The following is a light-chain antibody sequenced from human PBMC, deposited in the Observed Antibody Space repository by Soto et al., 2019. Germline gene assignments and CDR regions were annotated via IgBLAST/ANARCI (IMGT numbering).Light chain of an antibody. CDR3: SSFTTTNTLEI. CDR2: EVS. Sequence: QSALTQPASVSGSPGQSITISCTGSSSDIGGYKHVSWYQHHPDKAPKLIIYEVSNRPSGVSNRFSGSKSGNTASLTISGLQADDEADYYCSSFTTTNTLEIFGGGTKLTVL. J-gene: IGLJ2*01. CDR1: SSDIGGYKH. V-gene: IGLV2-14*01.